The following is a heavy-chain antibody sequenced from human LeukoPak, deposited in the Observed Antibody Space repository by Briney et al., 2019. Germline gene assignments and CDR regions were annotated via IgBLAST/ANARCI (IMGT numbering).Heavy chain of an antibody. J-gene: IGHJ4*02. Sequence: SETLSLTCAVYGGSFSGYYWSWIRQPPGKGLEWIGEINHSGSTNYNPSLKSRVTISVDTSKNQFSLKLSSVTAADTAVYYCARATSGSYSSCFDYWGQGTLVTVSS. CDR2: INHSGST. V-gene: IGHV4-34*01. D-gene: IGHD1-26*01. CDR1: GGSFSGYY. CDR3: ARATSGSYSSCFDY.